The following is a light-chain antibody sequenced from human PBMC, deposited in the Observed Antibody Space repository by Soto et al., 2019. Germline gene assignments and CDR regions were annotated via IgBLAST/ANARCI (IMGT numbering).Light chain of an antibody. CDR1: QSVSSY. CDR3: QQYKSWPPIT. CDR2: GAS. J-gene: IGKJ5*01. Sequence: EIVLTQSPATLSLSPGERATLSCRASQSVSSYLAWYQQKPGQPPRLLIYGASTRATGIPARFSGTGSGTEFTLTISSLKSEDYAVYYCQQYKSWPPITFGQGTRLEIK. V-gene: IGKV3-15*01.